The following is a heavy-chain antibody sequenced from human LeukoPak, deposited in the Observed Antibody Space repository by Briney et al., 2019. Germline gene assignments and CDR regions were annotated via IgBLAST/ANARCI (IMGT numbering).Heavy chain of an antibody. CDR2: IWSDATEK. CDR3: ARDAQRGFDYSNSLEY. V-gene: IGHV3-33*08. J-gene: IGHJ4*02. D-gene: IGHD4-11*01. Sequence: GGSLRLSCAASGFTFSNYWMHWVRQAPGKGLEWVAVIWSDATEKYYGDAVKGRFTISRDNSRNTLYLQMNSLRVEDTAVYYCARDAQRGFDYSNSLEYWGQGTLVTVSS. CDR1: GFTFSNYW.